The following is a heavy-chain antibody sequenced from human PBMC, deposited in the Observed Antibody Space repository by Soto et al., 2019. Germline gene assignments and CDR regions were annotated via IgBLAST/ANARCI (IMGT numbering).Heavy chain of an antibody. CDR3: ARAMPSYSDSSVSLDC. CDR2: INPSTGST. Sequence: ASVKVSCKASGYTFTGYYIHWVRQAPGQGLEWMGKINPSTGSTSYSQKFQGRVTMTRDKSTRTVYLELSSLRFEDTAVYFCARAMPSYSDSSVSLDCWGQGSLVTVSS. CDR1: GYTFTGYY. V-gene: IGHV1-46*03. D-gene: IGHD3-22*01. J-gene: IGHJ4*02.